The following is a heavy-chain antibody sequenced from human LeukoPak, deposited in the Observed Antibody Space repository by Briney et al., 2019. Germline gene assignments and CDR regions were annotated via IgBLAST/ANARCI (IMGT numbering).Heavy chain of an antibody. CDR3: ARKASNFDY. Sequence: GGSLRLSCAASGFTFSSYAMSWVRQAPGKGLEWVSVILSSGGSTYYADSVKGRFTISRDNAKNTLYLQMSSMRAEDTAVYYCARKASNFDYWGQGTLVTVSS. CDR1: GFTFSSYA. V-gene: IGHV3-23*01. J-gene: IGHJ4*02. CDR2: ILSSGGST.